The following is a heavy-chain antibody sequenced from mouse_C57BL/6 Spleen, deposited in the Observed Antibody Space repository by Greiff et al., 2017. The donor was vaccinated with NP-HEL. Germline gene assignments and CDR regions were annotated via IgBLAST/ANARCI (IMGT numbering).Heavy chain of an antibody. CDR3: ARGSGTRWYFDV. D-gene: IGHD4-1*01. V-gene: IGHV1-59*01. Sequence: VQLQQPGAELVRPGTSVKLSCKASGYTFTSYWMHWVKQRPGQGLEWIGVIDPSDSYTNYNQKFKGKATLTVDTSSSTAYMQLSSLTSEDSAVYYCARGSGTRWYFDVWGTGTTVTVSS. J-gene: IGHJ1*03. CDR1: GYTFTSYW. CDR2: IDPSDSYT.